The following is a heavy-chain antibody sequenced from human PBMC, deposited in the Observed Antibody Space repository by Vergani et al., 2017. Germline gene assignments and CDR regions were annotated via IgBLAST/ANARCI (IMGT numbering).Heavy chain of an antibody. CDR2: IYYSGST. V-gene: IGHV4-59*01. J-gene: IGHJ5*02. CDR3: ARGLYSSSWNGWFDP. D-gene: IGHD6-13*01. Sequence: QVQLQESGPGLVKPSETLSLTCTVSGGSISSYYWSWIRQPPGKGLEWIGYIYYSGSTNYNPSLKSRVTISVDTSKNQFSLKLSSVTAADTAVYYCARGLYSSSWNGWFDPWGQGTLVTVSS. CDR1: GGSISSYY.